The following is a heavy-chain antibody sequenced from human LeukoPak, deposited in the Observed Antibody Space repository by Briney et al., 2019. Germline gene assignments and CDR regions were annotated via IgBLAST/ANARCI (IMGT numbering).Heavy chain of an antibody. CDR3: ARQLKRGRVVTAHDAFDI. Sequence: GGSLRLSCGAAGFTFSDRYMSWIRQAPGKGMEWVAYISPNGNTIHYADSVKGRFTISRDNAKNSLFLQVNSLRAEDTAVYYCARQLKRGRVVTAHDAFDIWGQGTMVTVSS. CDR1: GFTFSDRY. D-gene: IGHD2-21*02. V-gene: IGHV3-11*04. J-gene: IGHJ3*02. CDR2: ISPNGNTI.